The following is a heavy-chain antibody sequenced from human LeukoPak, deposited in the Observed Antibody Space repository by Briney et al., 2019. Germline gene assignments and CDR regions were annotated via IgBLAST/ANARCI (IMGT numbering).Heavy chain of an antibody. CDR3: ARDWNGDYDY. Sequence: SETLSLTCTVSGYSISSGYYRGWIRQPPGKGLEWIGSIYHSGSTYYNPSLRSRVILSVDTSKNQFSLKLSSVTAADTAVYYCARDWNGDYDYWGQGTLATVSS. D-gene: IGHD4-17*01. CDR2: IYHSGST. J-gene: IGHJ4*02. V-gene: IGHV4-38-2*02. CDR1: GYSISSGYY.